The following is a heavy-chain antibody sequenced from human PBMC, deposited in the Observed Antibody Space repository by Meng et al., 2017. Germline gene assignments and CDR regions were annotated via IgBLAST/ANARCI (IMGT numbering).Heavy chain of an antibody. CDR1: GFSVTTSY. CDR2: IYSGGST. CDR3: ARDSSSGWYHNY. J-gene: IGHJ4*02. Sequence: EVQLAATGGGLIQPGGSLGLSCTASGFSVTTSYMSWVRQAPGKGLEWVSVIYSGGSTYYADSVKGRFSISRDNSKNTLYLQMNSLRAEDTAVYFCARDSSSGWYHNYWGQGTLVTVSS. D-gene: IGHD6-19*01. V-gene: IGHV3-53*02.